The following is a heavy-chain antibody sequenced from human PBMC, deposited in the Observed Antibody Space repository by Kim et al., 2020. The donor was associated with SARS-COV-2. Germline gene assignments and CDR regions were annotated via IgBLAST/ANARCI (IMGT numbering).Heavy chain of an antibody. CDR2: IKSKADGGTT. Sequence: GSLRLSCAASGSTFSNAWMSWVRLAPGKGLEWIGRIKSKADGGTTDYGAPVKGRFSISRDDSKNTLYLQMNSLKTEDTAVYYCTTYYSGYDYNYFDYWGQRTLVTVSS. CDR3: TTYYSGYDYNYFDY. V-gene: IGHV3-15*01. J-gene: IGHJ4*02. CDR1: GSTFSNAW. D-gene: IGHD3-22*01.